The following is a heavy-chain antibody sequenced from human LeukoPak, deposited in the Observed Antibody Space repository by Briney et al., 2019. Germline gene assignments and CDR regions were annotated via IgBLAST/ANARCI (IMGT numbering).Heavy chain of an antibody. CDR1: GFTFSSYA. CDR2: ISYDGSNK. Sequence: SGGSLRLSCAASGFTFSSYAMHWVRQAPGKGLEWVAVISYDGSNKYYADSVKGRFTISRDNSKNTLYLQMNSLRAEDTAVYYCASSSWYGGYYYYGMDVWGQGTTVTVSS. D-gene: IGHD6-13*01. V-gene: IGHV3-30-3*01. CDR3: ASSSWYGGYYYYGMDV. J-gene: IGHJ6*02.